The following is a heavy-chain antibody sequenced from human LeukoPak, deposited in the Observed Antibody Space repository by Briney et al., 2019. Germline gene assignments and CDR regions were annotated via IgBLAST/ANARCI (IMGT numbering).Heavy chain of an antibody. D-gene: IGHD3-3*02. CDR3: ARRHVWAATLDY. Sequence: ASVKVSCKASGYTFTDYYIHWVRQAPGQGLEWMGWINPNSGDTNYAQKFQGRVTMTRVTSITTAYMELSRLTSDDTAVYFCARRHVWAATLDYWGQGSLVTVSS. J-gene: IGHJ4*02. V-gene: IGHV1-2*02. CDR1: GYTFTDYY. CDR2: INPNSGDT.